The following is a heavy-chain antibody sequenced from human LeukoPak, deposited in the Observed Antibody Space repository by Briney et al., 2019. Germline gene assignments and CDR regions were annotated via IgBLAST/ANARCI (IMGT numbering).Heavy chain of an antibody. V-gene: IGHV4-34*01. J-gene: IGHJ4*02. Sequence: SETLSLTCAVYGGSFSGSYWSWVRQPPGKGLEWIGEINHSGSTNYNPSLKSRVTISVDTSKNQFSLKLSSVTAADTAVYYCARGGFSVDTAMNYWGQGTLVTVSS. D-gene: IGHD5-18*01. CDR3: ARGGFSVDTAMNY. CDR2: INHSGST. CDR1: GGSFSGSY.